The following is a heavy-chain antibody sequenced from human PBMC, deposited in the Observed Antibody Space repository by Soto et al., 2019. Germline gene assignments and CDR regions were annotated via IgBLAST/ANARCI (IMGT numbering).Heavy chain of an antibody. D-gene: IGHD3-16*01. CDR1: GGTFSSYA. J-gene: IGHJ1*01. CDR3: ATTPLSAEYFQH. Sequence: SVKVSFKASGGTFSSYAISWVRQAPGQGLEWMGGIIPIFGTANYAQKFQGRVTITADESTSTAYMELSSLRSEDTAVYYCATTPLSAEYFQHWGQGTLVTVSS. CDR2: IIPIFGTA. V-gene: IGHV1-69*13.